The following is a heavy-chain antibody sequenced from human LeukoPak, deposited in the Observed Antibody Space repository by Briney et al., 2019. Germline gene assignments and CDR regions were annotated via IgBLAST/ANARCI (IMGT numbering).Heavy chain of an antibody. J-gene: IGHJ4*02. CDR1: GFTFSSYS. CDR3: AKDRAGTPWAD. D-gene: IGHD1-1*01. CDR2: INPSGGST. V-gene: IGHV3-23*01. Sequence: GGSPRLSCAASGFTFSSYSMSWVRQAPGKGLEWVSTINPSGGSTYYADSVKGRFTISRDNSKNTVYLQMNSLRAEDTAVYYCAKDRAGTPWADWGQGTLVTVSS.